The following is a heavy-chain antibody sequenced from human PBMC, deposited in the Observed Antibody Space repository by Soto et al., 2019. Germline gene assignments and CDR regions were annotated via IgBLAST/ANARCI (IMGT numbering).Heavy chain of an antibody. Sequence: ALVTVSCTASGSRFTSYDSNWGRQATGQGLEWMGWMNPNSGNTGYAQKFQGRVTMTRNTSISTAYMELSSLRSEDTAVYYCARGYYDFWSGSETHIDYWGQGTLVTVSS. V-gene: IGHV1-8*01. CDR2: MNPNSGNT. CDR3: ARGYYDFWSGSETHIDY. CDR1: GSRFTSYD. J-gene: IGHJ4*02. D-gene: IGHD3-3*01.